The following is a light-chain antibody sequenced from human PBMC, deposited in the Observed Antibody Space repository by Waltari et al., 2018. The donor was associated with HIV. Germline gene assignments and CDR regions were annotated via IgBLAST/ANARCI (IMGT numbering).Light chain of an antibody. Sequence: DIVMTQPTLALAVTPGQPASISCKSSQSLLDSGGQTYLYWYLQKPGQPPQLLIYEVSKRFSGVPDRVSGIGSGTDFTLKISRVEAEDVGVYYCMQTVQLPYTFGQGTKLEIK. CDR3: MQTVQLPYT. J-gene: IGKJ2*01. CDR2: EVS. V-gene: IGKV2D-29*01. CDR1: QSLLDSGGQTY.